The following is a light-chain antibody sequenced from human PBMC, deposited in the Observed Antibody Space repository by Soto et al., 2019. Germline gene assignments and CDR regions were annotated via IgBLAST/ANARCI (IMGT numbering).Light chain of an antibody. CDR2: EGS. V-gene: IGLV2-23*01. Sequence: QSVLTQPAFLSGSPGQSITISCTGTSSDVGSYNLVSWYQQHPGKAPKLMNYEGSKRPSGVSNRFSGSKSGNTASLTISGLQAEDEADYYCCSYAGSSTPYVFGTGT. CDR3: CSYAGSSTPYV. CDR1: SSDVGSYNL. J-gene: IGLJ1*01.